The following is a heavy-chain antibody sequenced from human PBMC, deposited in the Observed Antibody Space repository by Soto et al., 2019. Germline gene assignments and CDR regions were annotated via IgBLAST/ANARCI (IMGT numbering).Heavy chain of an antibody. D-gene: IGHD1-1*01. Sequence: QVQLVESGGGVVQPGRSLRLSCAASGFTFSSYAMHWVRQAPGKGLEWVAVISYDGSNKYYADSVQGRFTISRDNSKNARYLEMNSLRSEDTAVYYCAGGGWGLETTFDYWGQGTLVTVSA. V-gene: IGHV3-30-3*01. CDR3: AGGGWGLETTFDY. J-gene: IGHJ4*02. CDR1: GFTFSSYA. CDR2: ISYDGSNK.